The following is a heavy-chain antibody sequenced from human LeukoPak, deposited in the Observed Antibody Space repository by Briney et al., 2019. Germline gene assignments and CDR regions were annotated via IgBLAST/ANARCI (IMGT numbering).Heavy chain of an antibody. CDR1: GGSFSGSY. D-gene: IGHD3-3*01. Sequence: SETLSLTCAVYGGSFSGSYWSWIRQPPGKGLEWIGEINDSENTNHNPTLKSRVTISVDTSQNQFSLNLTSVTAADAAVYYCARGGGESYYDFWSGYWDYYYYMDVWGKGTTVTVSS. CDR3: ARGGGESYYDFWSGYWDYYYYMDV. CDR2: INDSENT. J-gene: IGHJ6*03. V-gene: IGHV4-34*01.